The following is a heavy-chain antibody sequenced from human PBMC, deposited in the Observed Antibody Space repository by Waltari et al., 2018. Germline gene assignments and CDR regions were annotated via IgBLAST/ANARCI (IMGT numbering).Heavy chain of an antibody. Sequence: QLQLQESGPGLVKPSETLSLTCTVPGGSISSSSYYWGWIRQPPGKGLEWIGSIYYSGSTYYNPSLKSRVTISVDTSKNQFSLKLSSVTAADTAVYYCARRPVSYGMDVWGQGTTVTVSS. CDR2: IYYSGST. CDR3: ARRPVSYGMDV. CDR1: GGSISSSSYY. V-gene: IGHV4-39*01. J-gene: IGHJ6*02.